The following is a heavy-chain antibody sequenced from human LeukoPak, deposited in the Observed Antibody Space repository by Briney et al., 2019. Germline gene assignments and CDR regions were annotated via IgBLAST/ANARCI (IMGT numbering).Heavy chain of an antibody. CDR1: GYTFTGYY. V-gene: IGHV1-2*02. CDR3: ATAIRGYSGYDPFDY. J-gene: IGHJ4*02. Sequence: ASVKVSCKASGYTFTGYYMHWVRQAPGQGLEWMGWINPNSGGTNYAQKFQGRVTMTRDTSISTAYMELSRLRSEDTAVYYCATAIRGYSGYDPFDYWGQGTLVTVSS. D-gene: IGHD5-12*01. CDR2: INPNSGGT.